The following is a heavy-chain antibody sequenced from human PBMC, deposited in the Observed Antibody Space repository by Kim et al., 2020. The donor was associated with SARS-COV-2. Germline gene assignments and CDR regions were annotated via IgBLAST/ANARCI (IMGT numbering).Heavy chain of an antibody. Sequence: GGSLRLSCAASGFTFDDYAMHWVRQAPGKGLEWVSGISWNSGSIGYADSVKGRFTISRDNAKNSLYLQMNSLRAEDTALYYCAKDVAGLSPHAFDSWGQGKMVTVSS. J-gene: IGHJ3*02. CDR2: ISWNSGSI. D-gene: IGHD3-16*01. V-gene: IGHV3-9*01. CDR3: AKDVAGLSPHAFDS. CDR1: GFTFDDYA.